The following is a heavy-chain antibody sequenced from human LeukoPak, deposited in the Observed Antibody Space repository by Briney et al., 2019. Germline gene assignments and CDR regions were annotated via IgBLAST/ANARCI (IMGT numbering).Heavy chain of an antibody. D-gene: IGHD2-21*02. Sequence: GGSLRLPCAGSGFTLNDHAVDWVRQAPGNGLEWVGRCRSKANSYTTAHAASVKGRFTISRADSKNSLYLQTNSLIIEDTALDYCARGNCIEDCYYDCWGQGTLVTVSS. CDR1: GFTLNDHA. CDR2: CRSKANSYTT. CDR3: ARGNCIEDCYYDC. J-gene: IGHJ4*02. V-gene: IGHV3-72*01.